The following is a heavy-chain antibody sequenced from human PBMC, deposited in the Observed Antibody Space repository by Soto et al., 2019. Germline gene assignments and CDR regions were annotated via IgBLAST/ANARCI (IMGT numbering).Heavy chain of an antibody. V-gene: IGHV3-23*04. CDR3: ARYGHIGFGDLLSTPDY. CDR1: GFSFTSYA. J-gene: IGHJ4*02. D-gene: IGHD3-10*01. CDR2: ISGSGDST. Sequence: VQLVESGGGVVQPGRSLRLSCAASGFSFTSYAMHWVRQAPGKGLEWVSSISGSGDSTYYADSVKGRFTISRDNSKNTLYLQMNSLRAEDTAIYYCARYGHIGFGDLLSTPDYWGQGTLVTVSS.